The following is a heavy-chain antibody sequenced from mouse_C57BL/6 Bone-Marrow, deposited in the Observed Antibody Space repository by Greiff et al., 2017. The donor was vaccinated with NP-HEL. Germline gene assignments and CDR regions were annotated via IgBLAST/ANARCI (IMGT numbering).Heavy chain of an antibody. Sequence: EVQLQQSGPVLVKPGPSVKISCKASGFTFTDYYMHWVKQSHGKSLEWIGLVYPYNGGTSYNQKFKGKATLTVDTSSSTAYMELNSLTSEDSAVYYCARGYYYGSSPHWYFDVWGTGTTVTVSS. V-gene: IGHV1-36*01. CDR2: VYPYNGGT. D-gene: IGHD1-1*01. CDR1: GFTFTDYY. CDR3: ARGYYYGSSPHWYFDV. J-gene: IGHJ1*03.